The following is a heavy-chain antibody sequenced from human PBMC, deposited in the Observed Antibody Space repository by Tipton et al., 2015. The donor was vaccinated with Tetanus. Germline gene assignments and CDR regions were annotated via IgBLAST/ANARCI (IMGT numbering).Heavy chain of an antibody. CDR1: GGSFSDNS. D-gene: IGHD6-13*01. Sequence: LRLSCAVHGGSFSDNSWGWIRQSPGKGLEWIGEINHAGSTNYNPSLKSRVTMSVDTSKKQFSLKLNSVTAADTAVYYCAAAVVRWFDPWGQGTLVTVSS. CDR2: INHAGST. CDR3: AAAVVRWFDP. J-gene: IGHJ5*02. V-gene: IGHV4-34*07.